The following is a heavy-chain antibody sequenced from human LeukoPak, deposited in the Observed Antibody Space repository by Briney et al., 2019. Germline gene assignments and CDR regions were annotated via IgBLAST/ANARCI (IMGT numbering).Heavy chain of an antibody. CDR2: TYYRSKWYY. J-gene: IGHJ4*02. V-gene: IGHV6-1*01. CDR1: GDIVSSNSAA. CDR3: ARDPVGGSTIFDY. D-gene: IGHD1-26*01. Sequence: SQTLSLTCAISGDIVSSNSAAWNWIRQSPSRGLEWLGRTYYRSKWYYDYAVAVESRISINPDTSKNQFSLQLSSVTPEDTAVYYCARDPVGGSTIFDYWGQGTLVTVSS.